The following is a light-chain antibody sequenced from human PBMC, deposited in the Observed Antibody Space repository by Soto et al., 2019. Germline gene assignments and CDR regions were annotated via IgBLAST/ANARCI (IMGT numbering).Light chain of an antibody. CDR2: LGS. Sequence: DIVMTQSPLSLPVAPGEPASISCRSSQSLLHSNGYNYLHWYLQKPGQSPQLLIYLGSDRASGVPDRLSGGGSGTDFTLKISRVEAEDVGVYYCMHTLQTPWTFGQGTKVEIK. V-gene: IGKV2-28*01. CDR3: MHTLQTPWT. J-gene: IGKJ1*01. CDR1: QSLLHSNGYNY.